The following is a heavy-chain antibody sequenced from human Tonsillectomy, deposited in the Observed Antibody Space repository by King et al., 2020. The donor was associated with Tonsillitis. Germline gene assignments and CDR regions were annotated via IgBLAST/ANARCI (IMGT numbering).Heavy chain of an antibody. Sequence: VQLVESGGGSIQPGGSLRLSCAASGFTFSSYAMNWVRQAPGKGLEWVSGISGSGGSTYYADPVKGRFANSRDNSKNTLYLQMNSLRAEDTAVYYCAKDRDFWSPHGMDVWGQGTTVTVSS. CDR3: AKDRDFWSPHGMDV. J-gene: IGHJ6*02. V-gene: IGHV3-23*04. D-gene: IGHD3-3*01. CDR1: GFTFSSYA. CDR2: ISGSGGST.